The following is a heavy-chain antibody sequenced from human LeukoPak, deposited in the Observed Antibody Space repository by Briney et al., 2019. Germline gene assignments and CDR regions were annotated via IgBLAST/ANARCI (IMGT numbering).Heavy chain of an antibody. CDR3: ARETDSSGWYIGDFDY. Sequence: SQTLSLTCAISGDSVSSNSAAWNWIRQSPSRGLEWLGRTYYRSKWYNDYAVSVKSRITINPDTSKNQFSLQLNSVTPEDTAVYYCARETDSSGWYIGDFDYWGQGTLVTVSS. D-gene: IGHD6-19*01. J-gene: IGHJ4*02. CDR1: GDSVSSNSAA. CDR2: TYYRSKWYN. V-gene: IGHV6-1*01.